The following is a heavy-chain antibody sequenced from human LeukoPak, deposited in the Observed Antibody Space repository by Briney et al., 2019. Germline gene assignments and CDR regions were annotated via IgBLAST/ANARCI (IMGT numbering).Heavy chain of an antibody. D-gene: IGHD6-19*01. CDR2: IIPIFGTA. V-gene: IGHV1-69*05. J-gene: IGHJ4*02. CDR1: GGTFSSYA. CDR3: ARDGYSSGWPGGY. Sequence: GASVKVSCKASGGTFSSYAISWVRQAPGQGLEWMGGIIPIFGTANYAQKFQGRVTITTDESTSTAYMELSSLRSDDTAVYYCARDGYSSGWPGGYWGQGTLVTVSS.